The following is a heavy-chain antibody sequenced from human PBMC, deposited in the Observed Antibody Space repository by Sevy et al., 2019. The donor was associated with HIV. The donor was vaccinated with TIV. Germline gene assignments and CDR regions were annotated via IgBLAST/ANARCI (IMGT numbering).Heavy chain of an antibody. CDR2: FSFGCGEI. J-gene: IGHJ4*02. D-gene: IGHD2-8*01. V-gene: IGHV3-23*01. Sequence: GGPLRLSCAASGFPFNMYTMSWVRQPPGKGLEWVSTFSFGCGEINYADSVKGRFTISRDNSKNTVYLQMSSLRAEDTAIYYCAREGCTKPHDYWGQGTLVTVSS. CDR1: GFPFNMYT. CDR3: AREGCTKPHDY.